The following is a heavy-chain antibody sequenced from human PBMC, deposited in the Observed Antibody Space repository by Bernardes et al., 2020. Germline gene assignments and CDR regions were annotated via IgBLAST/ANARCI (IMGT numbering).Heavy chain of an antibody. D-gene: IGHD5-18*01. CDR1: GGSISSYY. V-gene: IGHV4-59*01. J-gene: IGHJ4*02. CDR2: IYYSGST. Sequence: SETLSLTCTVSGGSISSYYWSWIRQPPGKGLEWIGYIYYSGSTNYNPSLKSRVTISVDTSKNQFSLKLSSVTAADTAVYYCARGYSYGYGYFDYWGQGTRVTVSS. CDR3: ARGYSYGYGYFDY.